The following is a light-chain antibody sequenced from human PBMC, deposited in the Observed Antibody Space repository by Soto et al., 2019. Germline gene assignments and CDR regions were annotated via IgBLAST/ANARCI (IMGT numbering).Light chain of an antibody. Sequence: QSALTQPPSASGSPGQSVTISCSGTSSDVGGYNYVSWYQHHPGKAPKLMIYEVSERPSGVPDRFSGSKSGNTASLTVSGLQGEDEADYYCSSYTSSSTLVFGGGTKLTVL. CDR3: SSYTSSSTLV. CDR1: SSDVGGYNY. J-gene: IGLJ2*01. CDR2: EVS. V-gene: IGLV2-8*01.